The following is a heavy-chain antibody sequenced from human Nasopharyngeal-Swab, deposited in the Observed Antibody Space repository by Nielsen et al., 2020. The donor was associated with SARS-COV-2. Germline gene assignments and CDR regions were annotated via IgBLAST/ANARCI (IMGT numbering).Heavy chain of an antibody. CDR3: ATDYAVRGKKGFDY. V-gene: IGHV3-30*03. Sequence: DSVKGRFTISRDNSKNTLYLQMNSLRSEDTAVYYCATDYAVRGKKGFDYWGQGTLVTVSS. J-gene: IGHJ4*02. D-gene: IGHD3-10*01.